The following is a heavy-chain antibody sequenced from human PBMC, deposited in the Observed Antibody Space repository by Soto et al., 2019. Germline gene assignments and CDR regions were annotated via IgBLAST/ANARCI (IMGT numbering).Heavy chain of an antibody. CDR1: GGSISSYY. CDR2: IYYSGST. J-gene: IGHJ4*02. Sequence: SETLSLTCTVSGGSISSYYWSWIRQPPGKGLEWILYIYYSGSTNYNTSLKSRVTISVDTSKNQFSLKLLSVTTADTAVYFCAAGEASSRNIGTYYLDXWGQGTLVTVSX. D-gene: IGHD6-13*01. V-gene: IGHV4-59*01. CDR3: AAGEASSRNIGTYYLDX.